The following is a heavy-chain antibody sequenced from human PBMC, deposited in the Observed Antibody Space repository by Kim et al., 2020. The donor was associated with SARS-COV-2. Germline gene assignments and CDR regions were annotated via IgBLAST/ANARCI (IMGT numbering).Heavy chain of an antibody. CDR3: AKTPRVVVIPFFDY. V-gene: IGHV3-23*01. D-gene: IGHD3-22*01. J-gene: IGHJ4*02. CDR1: GSTFSIYA. Sequence: GGSLRLSCAASGSTFSIYAMSWVRQAPGKGLEWVSAINGGGSSTYYADSVKGRFTISRDNSKNTLYLQMNSLRAEDTAVYYCAKTPRVVVIPFFDYWGQGTLVTVSS. CDR2: INGGGSST.